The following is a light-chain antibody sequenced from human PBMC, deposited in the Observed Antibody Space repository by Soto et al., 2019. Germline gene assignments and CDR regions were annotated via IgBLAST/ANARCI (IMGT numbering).Light chain of an antibody. CDR2: EVT. V-gene: IGLV2-23*02. CDR3: SSYAGSVNHYV. CDR1: SSDVGSYNL. Sequence: QSVLTQPASVSGSPGQSITISCTGTSSDVGSYNLVSWYQQHPDKAPKLMIYEVTKRPSGVSNRFSGSKSGNTASLTISGLQAEDEADYYRSSYAGSVNHYVFGAGTKVTVL. J-gene: IGLJ1*01.